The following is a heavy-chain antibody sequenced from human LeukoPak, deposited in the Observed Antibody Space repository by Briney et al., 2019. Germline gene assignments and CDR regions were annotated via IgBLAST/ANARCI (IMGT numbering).Heavy chain of an antibody. CDR2: INHSGST. Sequence: SETQSLTCAVYGGSFSGYYWSWIRQPPGKGLEWIGEINHSGSTNYNPSLKSRVTISVDTSKNQFSLKLSSVTAADTAVYYCARGQDVSPSRDMVRGPYYYYGMDVWGKGTTVTVSS. D-gene: IGHD3-10*01. J-gene: IGHJ6*04. CDR3: ARGQDVSPSRDMVRGPYYYYGMDV. V-gene: IGHV4-34*01. CDR1: GGSFSGYY.